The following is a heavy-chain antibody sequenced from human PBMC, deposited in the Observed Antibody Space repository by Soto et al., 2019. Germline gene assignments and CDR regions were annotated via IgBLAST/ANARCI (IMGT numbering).Heavy chain of an antibody. D-gene: IGHD3-22*01. Sequence: QVTLKESGPVLVKPTETLTLTCTVSGFSLSNARMGVSWIRQPPGKALEWLAHIFANDEESYNTSLRSRLTISRDTYKNQVVLTMTTMDPVDTATYYCARMGDYYDNAGDAFDLWGQGTRVTVSS. CDR1: GFSLSNARMG. CDR3: ARMGDYYDNAGDAFDL. V-gene: IGHV2-26*01. CDR2: IFANDEE. J-gene: IGHJ3*01.